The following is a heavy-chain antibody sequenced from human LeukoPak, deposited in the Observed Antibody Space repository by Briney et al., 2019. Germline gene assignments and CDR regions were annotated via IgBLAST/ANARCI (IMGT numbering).Heavy chain of an antibody. D-gene: IGHD5-24*01. Sequence: GGSLRLSCAAPGFTFSGYEMNWVRQAPGKGLEWVSYISSSGSTIYYADSVKGRFTISRDNAKNSLYLQMNSLRAEDTAVYYCASDGMATIRSFDYWGQGTLVTVSS. J-gene: IGHJ4*02. CDR1: GFTFSGYE. V-gene: IGHV3-48*03. CDR2: ISSSGSTI. CDR3: ASDGMATIRSFDY.